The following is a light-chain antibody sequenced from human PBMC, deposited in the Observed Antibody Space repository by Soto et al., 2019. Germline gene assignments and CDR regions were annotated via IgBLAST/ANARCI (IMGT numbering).Light chain of an antibody. V-gene: IGLV1-44*01. J-gene: IGLJ3*02. CDR3: ATWDDSLNGWV. CDR2: SNN. CDR1: SSNIASNT. Sequence: QSVLTQPPSASETPGQRVNISCSGSSSNIASNTVNWYQQLPGTAPKLLIYSNNQRPSGVPDRFSGSKSGTSASLAISGLQSEDEADYYCATWDDSLNGWVFGGGTKLTVL.